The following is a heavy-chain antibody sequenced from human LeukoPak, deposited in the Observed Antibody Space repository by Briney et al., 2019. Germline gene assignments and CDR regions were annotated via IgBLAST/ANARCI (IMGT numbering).Heavy chain of an antibody. J-gene: IGHJ4*02. CDR2: VSTENGNT. V-gene: IGHV1-18*01. Sequence: ASVKVSCKASGYTFTSDGITWVRQAPGQGFEWMGWVSTENGNTNYAQKLQGRVTMTTDTSTSTAYMELRSLRSDDTAVYYCARDCSSTSCYTRLWGQGTLVTVSS. D-gene: IGHD2-2*02. CDR1: GYTFTSDG. CDR3: ARDCSSTSCYTRL.